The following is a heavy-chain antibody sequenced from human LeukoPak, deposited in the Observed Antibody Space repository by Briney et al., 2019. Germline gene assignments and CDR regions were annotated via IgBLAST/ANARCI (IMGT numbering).Heavy chain of an antibody. V-gene: IGHV3-23*01. Sequence: PGGSLRLSCAASGFTFSNYAMSWVRQAPGKGLEWVSAFSGSGGTTYYAGSVKGRFTISRDNSKNTLYLQMNSLRAEDTAVYYCAKKSYVVVVPAALDYWGQGTLVTVSS. CDR3: AKKSYVVVVPAALDY. CDR2: FSGSGGTT. D-gene: IGHD2-2*01. J-gene: IGHJ4*02. CDR1: GFTFSNYA.